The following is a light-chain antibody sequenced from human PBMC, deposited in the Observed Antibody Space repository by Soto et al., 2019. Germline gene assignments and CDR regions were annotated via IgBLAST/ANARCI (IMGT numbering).Light chain of an antibody. V-gene: IGKV3-11*01. Sequence: PGERATLSCRASRSVNNYLAWYQQQPGQIPRLLIYDASNRATDIPARFSGSGSGTDFTLTISSLEPEDFAVYYCQQRSTTWTFGQGTKVEIK. CDR2: DAS. J-gene: IGKJ1*01. CDR1: RSVNNY. CDR3: QQRSTTWT.